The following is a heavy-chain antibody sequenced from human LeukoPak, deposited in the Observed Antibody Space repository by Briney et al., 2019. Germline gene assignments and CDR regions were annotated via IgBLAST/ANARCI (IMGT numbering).Heavy chain of an antibody. D-gene: IGHD2-2*01. Sequence: ASETLSLTCTVSGGSISSYYWSWIWQPPGKGLEWIGYIYYSGSTNYNPSLKSRVTISVDTSKNQFSLKLSSVTAADTAVYYCARYCSSTSCYYGMDVWGQGTTVTVSS. CDR3: ARYCSSTSCYYGMDV. CDR2: IYYSGST. V-gene: IGHV4-59*01. CDR1: GGSISSYY. J-gene: IGHJ6*02.